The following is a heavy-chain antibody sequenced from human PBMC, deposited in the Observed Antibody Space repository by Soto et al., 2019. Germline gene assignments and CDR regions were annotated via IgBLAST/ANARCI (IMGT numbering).Heavy chain of an antibody. CDR3: AREPRYCSGGSCSIMGDAFDI. Sequence: EVQLVESGGGLVQPGGSLRLSCVASGFTVTDIYMNWVRQAPGKGLGWVSVIYKDFTDYADFVKGRFSVSTDSSKTALYLQMDNLRAEDTAVYYCAREPRYCSGGSCSIMGDAFDIWGQGAMVTVSS. CDR2: IYKDFT. CDR1: GFTVTDIY. V-gene: IGHV3-66*01. D-gene: IGHD2-15*01. J-gene: IGHJ3*02.